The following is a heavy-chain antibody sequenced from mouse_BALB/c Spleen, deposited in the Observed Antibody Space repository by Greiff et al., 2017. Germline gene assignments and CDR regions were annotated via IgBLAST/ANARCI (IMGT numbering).Heavy chain of an antibody. Sequence: EVKLMESGPELVKPGASVKISCKASGYTFTDYNMHWVKQSHGKSLEWIGYIYPYNGGTGYNQKFKSKATLTVDNSSSTAYMELRSLTSEDSAVYYCATGWWFAYWGQGTLVTVSA. CDR1: GYTFTDYN. CDR2: IYPYNGGT. V-gene: IGHV1S29*02. CDR3: ATGWWFAY. D-gene: IGHD3-2*02. J-gene: IGHJ3*01.